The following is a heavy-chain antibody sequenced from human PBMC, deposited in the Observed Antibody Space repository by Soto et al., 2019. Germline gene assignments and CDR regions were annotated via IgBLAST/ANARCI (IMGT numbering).Heavy chain of an antibody. Sequence: SGTESCQASGYTLTELSMHWVRQAPGKGLEWMGGFDPEDGETIYAQKFQGRVTMTEDTSTDTAYMELSSLRSEDAAVYYCATYPHLDFWGQGTLVTGSS. J-gene: IGHJ4*02. V-gene: IGHV1-24*01. CDR1: GYTLTELS. CDR2: FDPEDGET. CDR3: ATYPHLDF.